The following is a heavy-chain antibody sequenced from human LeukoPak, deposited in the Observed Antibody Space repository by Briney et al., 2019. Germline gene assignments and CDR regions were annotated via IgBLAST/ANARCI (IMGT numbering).Heavy chain of an antibody. CDR2: IRRKASGGAI. J-gene: IGHJ4*02. V-gene: IGHV3-49*04. CDR3: SRAQSGSGLGY. D-gene: IGHD6-25*01. CDR1: GFTFSSYA. Sequence: GGSLRLSCAASGFTFSSYAMSWVRQAPGKGLEWVGFIRRKASGGAIEYAAPVKGRFTISRDDSNGIAYLQMNSLRAEDTAVYYCSRAQSGSGLGYWGQGTLVTVSS.